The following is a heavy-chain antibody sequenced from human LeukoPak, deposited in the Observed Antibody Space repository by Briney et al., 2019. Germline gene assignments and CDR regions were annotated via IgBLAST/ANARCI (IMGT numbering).Heavy chain of an antibody. CDR2: IYYSGST. CDR3: ARDQGPAAIGGY. Sequence: PSQTLSLTCTVSGGSISSGGYYWSWIRQYPGKGLEWIGYIYYSGSTYYNPSLRSRVTISVDTSKNQFSLKLSSVTAADTAVYYCARDQGPAAIGGYWGQGTLVTVSS. D-gene: IGHD2-2*01. J-gene: IGHJ4*02. CDR1: GGSISSGGYY. V-gene: IGHV4-31*03.